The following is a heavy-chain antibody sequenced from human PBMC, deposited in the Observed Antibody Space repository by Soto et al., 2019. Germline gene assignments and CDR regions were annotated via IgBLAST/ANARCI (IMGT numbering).Heavy chain of an antibody. J-gene: IGHJ5*02. CDR3: ARGLAADGA. CDR1: GYTFTHYA. Sequence: QVQLVQSGAEVKKPGASVKVSCTASGYTFTHYAINWVRHAPGQRLEWMGFINAGSANTKYSQTFQGRLTFTKDTSASTAYMDLSSLRSEDTAIYYCARGLAADGAWGQGTLVTVSS. D-gene: IGHD6-13*01. CDR2: INAGSANT. V-gene: IGHV1-3*01.